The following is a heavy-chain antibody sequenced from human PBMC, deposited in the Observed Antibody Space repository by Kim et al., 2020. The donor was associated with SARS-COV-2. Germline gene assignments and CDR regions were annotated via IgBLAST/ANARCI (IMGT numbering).Heavy chain of an antibody. V-gene: IGHV4-59*01. CDR2: IYYSGST. CDR1: GGSISSYY. J-gene: IGHJ6*02. D-gene: IGHD3-16*02. CDR3: ARDGEHYDYVWGSYRDTDYYYYGMDV. Sequence: SETLSLTCTVSGGSISSYYWSWIRQPPGKGLEWIGYIYYSGSTNYNPSLKSRVTISVDTSKNQFSLKLSSVTAADTAVYYCARDGEHYDYVWGSYRDTDYYYYGMDVWGQGTTVTVSS.